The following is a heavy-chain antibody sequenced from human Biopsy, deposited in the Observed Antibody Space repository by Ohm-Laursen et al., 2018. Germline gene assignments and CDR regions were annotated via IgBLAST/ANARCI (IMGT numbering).Heavy chain of an antibody. CDR3: ARVPAYPSIDGYYGLDL. CDR2: INPNSGNA. Sequence: ASVKVSCKASGYTFAGYYLHWVRQVPGHGLEWMGWINPNSGNANYAQSFQGRLTVTRDTSITTAYMELTSLTSDDTAIYYCARVPAYPSIDGYYGLDLWGQGTTVIVSS. D-gene: IGHD2-15*01. CDR1: GYTFAGYY. J-gene: IGHJ6*02. V-gene: IGHV1-2*02.